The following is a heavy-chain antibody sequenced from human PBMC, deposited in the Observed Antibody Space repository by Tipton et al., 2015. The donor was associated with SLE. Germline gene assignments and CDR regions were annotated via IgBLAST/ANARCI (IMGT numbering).Heavy chain of an antibody. CDR2: ISSSGSTI. Sequence: SLRLSCAASGFTFSTYEMNWVRQAPGKGLEWVSYISSSGSTIFNADSVKGRFTISRDNSKNTLDLQMNSLRAEDTAVYYCAKDSHYYDSSGYAHHWGQGTLVTVSS. V-gene: IGHV3-48*03. CDR3: AKDSHYYDSSGYAHH. CDR1: GFTFSTYE. J-gene: IGHJ1*01. D-gene: IGHD3-22*01.